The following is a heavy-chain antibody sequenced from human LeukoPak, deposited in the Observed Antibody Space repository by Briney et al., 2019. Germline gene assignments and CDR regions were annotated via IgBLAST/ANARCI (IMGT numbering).Heavy chain of an antibody. D-gene: IGHD3-16*01. CDR1: GFTFSDHY. CDR3: ARGYVSPDAFDV. CDR2: IYSGGST. V-gene: IGHV3-53*01. Sequence: GGSLRLSCSASGFTFSDHYMDWVRQAPGKGLEWVSVIYSGGSTYYADSVKGRFTISRDNSKNTLYLQMNSLRAEDTAVYYCARGYVSPDAFDVWGQGTMVTVSS. J-gene: IGHJ3*01.